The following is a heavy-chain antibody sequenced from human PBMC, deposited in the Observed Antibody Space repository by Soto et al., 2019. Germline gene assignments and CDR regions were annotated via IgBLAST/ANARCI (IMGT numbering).Heavy chain of an antibody. J-gene: IGHJ6*02. D-gene: IGHD3-3*01. Sequence: QVRLQESGPGLVQPSQTLSLTCTVSGVSVSGGVSYWGWFRQHSGKGLEWMGYIYSTGSTSYNPSLQSRVSISSDTCQNQFTLRLLSVTAADTSVYYCAGITTVGVVNYVLDVWGQGTKVTVSS. CDR1: GVSVSGGVSY. V-gene: IGHV4-31*04. CDR2: IYSTGST. CDR3: AGITTVGVVNYVLDV.